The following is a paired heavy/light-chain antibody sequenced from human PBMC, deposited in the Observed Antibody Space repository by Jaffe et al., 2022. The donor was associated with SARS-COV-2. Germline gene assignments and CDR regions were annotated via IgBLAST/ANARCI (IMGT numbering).Heavy chain of an antibody. V-gene: IGHV3-30*04. D-gene: IGHD3-16*01. J-gene: IGHJ4*02. CDR3: ARDNDLSGNGKGYFDH. CDR2: ISYDGSYI. Sequence: QVHLVESGGGVVQPGRSLRLSCAASGFKFSPYAMQWVRQAPGKGLEWVAVISYDGSYIRYADSVKDRFIISRDNSKNTLYLQMNSLGPEDTAVYYCARDNDLSGNGKGYFDHWGQGTLVTVSS. CDR1: GFKFSPYA.
Light chain of an antibody. CDR2: DTS. CDR3: QQRGDGYN. J-gene: IGKJ2*01. V-gene: IGKV3-11*01. Sequence: ETILTQSPVTLSLSPGERATLSCRASQSISSFLAWYQQKPGQAPRLLIYDTSKRATGVPARFSGSGSGTDFTLTISSLEPEDFAAYYCQQRGDGYNFGPGTKLEIK. CDR1: QSISSF.